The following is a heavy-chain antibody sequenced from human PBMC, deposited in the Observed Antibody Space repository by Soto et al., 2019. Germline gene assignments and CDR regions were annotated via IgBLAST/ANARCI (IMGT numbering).Heavy chain of an antibody. CDR3: AHRLEYSGNWEVGWFDP. V-gene: IGHV3-23*01. J-gene: IGHJ5*02. CDR1: GFTFSSYA. CDR2: ISGSGGST. Sequence: GGSLRLSCAASGFTFSSYAMSWVRQAPGKGLEWVSAISGSGGSTYYADSVKGRFTISRDTSKNQVVLTMTNMGPVDTATYYCAHRLEYSGNWEVGWFDPWGQGTLVTVSS. D-gene: IGHD5-12*01.